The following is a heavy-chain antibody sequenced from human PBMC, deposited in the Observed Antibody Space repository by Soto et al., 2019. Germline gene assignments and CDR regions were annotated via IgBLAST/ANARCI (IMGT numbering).Heavy chain of an antibody. CDR2: INHSGST. Sequence: SETLSLTCAVYGGSFSGYYWSWIRQPPGKGLEWIGEINHSGSTNYNPSLKSRVTISVDTSKNQFSLKLSSVTAADTAVYYCASAHGITIFGVVIEYYYYGMDVWGQGTTVTVSS. CDR1: GGSFSGYY. D-gene: IGHD3-3*01. CDR3: ASAHGITIFGVVIEYYYYGMDV. J-gene: IGHJ6*02. V-gene: IGHV4-34*01.